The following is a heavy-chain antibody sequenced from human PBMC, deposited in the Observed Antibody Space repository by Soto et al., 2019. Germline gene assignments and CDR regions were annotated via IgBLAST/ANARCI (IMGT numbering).Heavy chain of an antibody. CDR3: ARSTPGFDY. V-gene: IGHV6-1*01. Sequence: SQXLSLTCAISGDSVSSNSVGWNWIRQSLSRGLEWMGRTYYRSKWYNDYGVSVKSRITIKPDTSKNQFSLQLISVTPEDTAVYYCARSTPGFDYWGQGTLVTVSS. J-gene: IGHJ4*02. CDR2: TYYRSKWYN. CDR1: GDSVSSNSVG. D-gene: IGHD1-1*01.